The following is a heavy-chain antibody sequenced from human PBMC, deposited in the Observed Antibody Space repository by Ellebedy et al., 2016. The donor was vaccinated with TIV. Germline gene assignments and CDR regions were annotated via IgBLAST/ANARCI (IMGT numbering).Heavy chain of an antibody. CDR1: GGSFSGYY. CDR2: INHSGST. J-gene: IGHJ4*02. Sequence: MPGGSLRLSCVVYGGSFSGYYWNWIRQPPGKGLEWIGEINHSGSTNYNPSLKSRVTISVDTSKNQFSLKLNSVTAADTAVYYCARGAGSWGDYWGQGTLVTVSS. CDR3: ARGAGSWGDY. V-gene: IGHV4-34*01. D-gene: IGHD6-19*01.